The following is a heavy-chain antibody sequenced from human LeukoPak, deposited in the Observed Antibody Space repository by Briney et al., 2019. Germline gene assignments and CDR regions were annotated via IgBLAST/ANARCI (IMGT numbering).Heavy chain of an antibody. V-gene: IGHV4-39*07. CDR2: ISSTGST. J-gene: IGHJ4*03. CDR3: ARGCPRSEVGAVPGTCYFDY. Sequence: SETLSLTCTVSGSSIRGSDFYWGWIRQPPGKGLEWIGTISSTGSTYYNASVKSRVTISVDTSKNQFSLKMTSVTAADTAVYFCARGCPRSEVGAVPGTCYFDYWGQGTLVTVSS. CDR1: GSSIRGSDFY. D-gene: IGHD6-19*01.